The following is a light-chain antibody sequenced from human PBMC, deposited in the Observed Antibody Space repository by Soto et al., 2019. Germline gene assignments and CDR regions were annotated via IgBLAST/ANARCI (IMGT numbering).Light chain of an antibody. CDR1: QNIRDN. CDR3: QHFINWPPLFS. J-gene: IGKJ3*01. V-gene: IGKV3-15*01. Sequence: TQSPATLSVSPGERATLSCRASQNIRDNLAWYQQRPGQTPRLLIYATSTRATGVPARFSGRGFGSDFTLTIRKLQSEDFAIYYCQHFINWPPLFSFGPGTIVDIK. CDR2: ATS.